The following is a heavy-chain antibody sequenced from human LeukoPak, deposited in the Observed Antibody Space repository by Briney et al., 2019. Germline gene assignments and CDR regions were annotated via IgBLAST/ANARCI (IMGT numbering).Heavy chain of an antibody. D-gene: IGHD2-2*01. CDR1: GGSISSSGYY. CDR2: IYYSGST. CDR3: AVYCSSTSCYARRAFDI. J-gene: IGHJ3*02. Sequence: SETLSLTCTVSGGSISSSGYYWGWIRQPPGKGLGWIGSIYYSGSTYYNPSLKSRVTISEDTSKNQFSLKLSSVTAADTAVYYCAVYCSSTSCYARRAFDIWGQGTTVTVSS. V-gene: IGHV4-39*01.